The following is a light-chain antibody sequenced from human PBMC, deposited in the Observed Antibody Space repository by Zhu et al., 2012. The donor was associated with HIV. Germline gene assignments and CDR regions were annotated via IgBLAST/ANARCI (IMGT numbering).Light chain of an antibody. J-gene: IGKJ4*01. Sequence: DIQLTQSPSSLSASVGDRVTITCRASQGISNYLAWYQQKPGKVPKLLIYAASTLQSGVPSRFSGSGSGTDFTLTISSLQPEDVATYYCQKYNSAPPDTFGGGTKVEIK. V-gene: IGKV1-27*01. CDR3: QKYNSAPPDT. CDR2: AAS. CDR1: QGISNY.